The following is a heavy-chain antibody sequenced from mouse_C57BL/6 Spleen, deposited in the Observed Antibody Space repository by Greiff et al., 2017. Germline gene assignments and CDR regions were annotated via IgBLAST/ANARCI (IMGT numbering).Heavy chain of an antibody. Sequence: VQLQQPGAELVKPGASVKMSCKASGYTFTSYWITWVKQRPGQGLEWIGDIYPGSGSTNYTEKFKSKATLTVDTSSSTAYMQLSSLTSEEAAVYYCAKGITTGGLAYWGQGTLVTVSA. V-gene: IGHV1-55*01. J-gene: IGHJ3*01. CDR1: GYTFTSYW. CDR2: IYPGSGST. D-gene: IGHD2-4*01. CDR3: AKGITTGGLAY.